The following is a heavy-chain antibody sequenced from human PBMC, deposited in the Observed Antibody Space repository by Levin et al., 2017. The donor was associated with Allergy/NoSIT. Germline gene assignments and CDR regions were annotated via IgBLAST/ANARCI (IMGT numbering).Heavy chain of an antibody. D-gene: IGHD3-22*01. CDR3: ARGHFDTRGYSNALEY. CDR2: IRYSGTT. J-gene: IGHJ4*02. Sequence: PSETLSLTCTVSGGSISPYSWTWIRQSPGKGLDWIGYIRYSGTTSYNPSLEGRLSISLDTSKSQFSLRLSSVTDADTAMYYCARGHFDTRGYSNALEYWGQGILVTVSS. V-gene: IGHV4-59*03. CDR1: GGSISPYS.